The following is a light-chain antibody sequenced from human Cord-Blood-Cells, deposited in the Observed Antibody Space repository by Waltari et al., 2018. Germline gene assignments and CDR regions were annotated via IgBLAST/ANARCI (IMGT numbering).Light chain of an antibody. V-gene: IGLV2-14*01. CDR1: SRDVGGHNH. CDR3: SSYTSSSTLA. J-gene: IGLJ3*02. CDR2: DVS. Sequence: QSALTQPASVSGSPGQSMTISCTGTSRDVGGHNHVSWYQQHPGKAPKRLIYDVSNRPSGFSNRFSGSKSGNTASLTISGLQAEDEADYYCSSYTSSSTLAFGGGTKLTVL.